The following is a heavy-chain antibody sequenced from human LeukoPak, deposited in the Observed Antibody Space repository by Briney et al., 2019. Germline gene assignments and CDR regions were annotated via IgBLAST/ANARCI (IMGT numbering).Heavy chain of an antibody. CDR2: MNPNSGNT. CDR3: ARVDLGRGAARHYYYYYMDV. D-gene: IGHD6-6*01. V-gene: IGHV1-8*01. Sequence: ASVKVSCKASGYTFTSYDINWVRQATGQGLEWMGWMNPNSGNTGYAQKFQGRVTMTRNTSISTAYMELSSLRSEDTAVYYCARVDLGRGAARHYYYYYMDVWGKGTTVTVSS. J-gene: IGHJ6*03. CDR1: GYTFTSYD.